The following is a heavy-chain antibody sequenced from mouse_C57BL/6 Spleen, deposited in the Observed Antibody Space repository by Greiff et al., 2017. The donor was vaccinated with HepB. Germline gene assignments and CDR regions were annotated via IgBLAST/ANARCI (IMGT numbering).Heavy chain of an antibody. CDR3: AFPYGNPVFAY. V-gene: IGHV1-80*01. J-gene: IGHJ3*01. CDR1: GYAFSSYW. Sequence: QVQLQQSGAELVKPGASVKISCKASGYAFSSYWMNWVKQRPGKGLEWIGKIHPGDGDTNYNGKFKGKATLTADKSSSTAYMQLSSLTSEDSAVYFCAFPYGNPVFAYWGQGTLVTVSA. CDR2: IHPGDGDT. D-gene: IGHD2-1*01.